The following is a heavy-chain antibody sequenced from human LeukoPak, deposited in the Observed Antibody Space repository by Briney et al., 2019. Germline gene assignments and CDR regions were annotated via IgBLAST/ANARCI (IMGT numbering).Heavy chain of an antibody. CDR3: ARGHYYYGSGSYYLVFDY. CDR1: GGSFSGYY. V-gene: IGHV4-34*01. Sequence: SETLSLTCAVYGGSFSGYYWSWIRQPPGKGLEWIGETNHSGSTNYNPSLKSRVTISVDTSKNQFSLKLSSVTAADTAVYYCARGHYYYGSGSYYLVFDYWGQGTLVTVSS. CDR2: TNHSGST. J-gene: IGHJ4*02. D-gene: IGHD3-10*01.